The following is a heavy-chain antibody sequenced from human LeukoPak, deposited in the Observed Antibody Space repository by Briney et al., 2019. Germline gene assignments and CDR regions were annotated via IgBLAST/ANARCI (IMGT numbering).Heavy chain of an antibody. D-gene: IGHD2-15*01. CDR2: ISAYNGNT. Sequence: GASVRVSFKASGYTFTIYGISWVRQAPGQGGEWMGWISAYNGNTNYAQKLQGRVTMTTDKSPSTAYMELSSLRSEDTAVYYCARVRVVVVAATQYYYYGMDVWGQGTTVTVSS. V-gene: IGHV1-18*01. CDR3: ARVRVVVVAATQYYYYGMDV. J-gene: IGHJ6*02. CDR1: GYTFTIYG.